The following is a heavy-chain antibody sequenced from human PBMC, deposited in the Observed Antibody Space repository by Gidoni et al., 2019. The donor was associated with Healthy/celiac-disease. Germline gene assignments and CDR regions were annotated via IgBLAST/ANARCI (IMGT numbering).Heavy chain of an antibody. Sequence: QVQLQESAPGLVKPSHTLSLTCTVSGGPLRSGGYYWSWIRQHPGTGLEWIGYINCSGSTYYNPSLKSRVTISVDTSKNQFSLKLTSVTAADTAVYYCARDADTAMDPDKGGFDYWGQGTLVTVSS. J-gene: IGHJ4*02. V-gene: IGHV4-31*03. D-gene: IGHD5-18*01. CDR3: ARDADTAMDPDKGGFDY. CDR2: INCSGST. CDR1: GGPLRSGGYY.